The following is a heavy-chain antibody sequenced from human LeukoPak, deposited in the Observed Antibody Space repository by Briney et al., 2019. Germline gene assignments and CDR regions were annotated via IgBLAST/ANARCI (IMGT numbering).Heavy chain of an antibody. Sequence: ASVKLSCKASAYTFTSYGISWVRQAPAQGLQWMGWISGYNDNTNTVQKLQGRVTMTIDTSTNTAYMELMSLRSDDTAVYYCARDRHGYSDFDYWGQGTLVTVSS. CDR2: ISGYNDNT. V-gene: IGHV1-18*01. CDR3: ARDRHGYSDFDY. CDR1: AYTFTSYG. J-gene: IGHJ4*02. D-gene: IGHD5-24*01.